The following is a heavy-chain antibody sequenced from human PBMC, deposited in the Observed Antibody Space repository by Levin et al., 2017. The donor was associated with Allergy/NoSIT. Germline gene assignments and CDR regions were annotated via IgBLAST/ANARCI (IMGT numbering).Heavy chain of an antibody. J-gene: IGHJ6*02. CDR1: GGTFSSFA. CDR2: IIPVFGTV. CDR3: ARSVPTVASNIDDYSYYYGMDV. V-gene: IGHV1-69*13. D-gene: IGHD2/OR15-2a*01. Sequence: SVKVSCKASGGTFSSFAISWVRQAPGEGLEWMGGIIPVFGTVHYAQKFQGRVTITADESARTAYMELSSLRSADTAVYYCARSVPTVASNIDDYSYYYGMDVWGQGTTVTVSS.